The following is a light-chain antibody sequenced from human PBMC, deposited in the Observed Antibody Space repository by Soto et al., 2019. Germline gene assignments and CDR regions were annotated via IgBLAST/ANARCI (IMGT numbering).Light chain of an antibody. CDR1: QSIRHC. V-gene: IGKV1-5*03. CDR3: QQNFGYSSTWS. J-gene: IGKJ1*01. Sequence: DIQMTQSPSTLSASVGDRVTITCRASQSIRHCLAWYQHKPGKAPKLLIYKTSSLESGVPSRCSGSRSGTEFAPTISILQPDDFAINYCQQNFGYSSTWSFGQGTKGVI. CDR2: KTS.